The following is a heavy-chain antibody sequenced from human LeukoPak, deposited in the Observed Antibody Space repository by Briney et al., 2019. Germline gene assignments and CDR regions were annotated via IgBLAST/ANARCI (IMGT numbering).Heavy chain of an antibody. CDR1: GFTFTSYA. CDR2: INGSGGSA. CDR3: AKDLRDIEVVVAAKSH. D-gene: IGHD2-15*01. J-gene: IGHJ4*02. V-gene: IGHV3-23*01. Sequence: PGGSLRLSCAASGFTFTSYAMTWVRQAPGKGLEWVSTINGSGGSAYYADSVKGRFTISRDNSKNTLYLQMNSLRAEDTAVYYCAKDLRDIEVVVAAKSHWGQGTLVTVSS.